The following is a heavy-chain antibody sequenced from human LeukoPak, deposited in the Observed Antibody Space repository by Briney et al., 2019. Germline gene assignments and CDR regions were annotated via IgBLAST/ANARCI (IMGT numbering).Heavy chain of an antibody. CDR1: GFTFSSYA. CDR3: ANVGYSGTYSDY. Sequence: GGSLRLSCAASGFTFSSYAMSWVRQAPGKGLEWVSSINGRGGSTYYADSVKGRFTISRDNSKNTLYLQMNSLRAEDTAVYYCANVGYSGTYSDYWGQGTLVTVSS. D-gene: IGHD1-26*01. CDR2: INGRGGST. J-gene: IGHJ4*02. V-gene: IGHV3-23*01.